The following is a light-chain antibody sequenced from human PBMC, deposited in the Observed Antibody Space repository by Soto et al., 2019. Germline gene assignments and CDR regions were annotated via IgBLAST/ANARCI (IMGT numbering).Light chain of an antibody. V-gene: IGLV1-40*01. J-gene: IGLJ2*01. Sequence: QSVLTQPPSVSRAPGQRIIISCTGSSSNIGAGFDVHWYQHLPGTAPKLPVYDNDNRPSGLPARFSDSRSGTSASLAITSLQAYYEADYYCQSYDNSLSGVVFGGGTKLTVL. CDR1: SSNIGAGFD. CDR2: DND. CDR3: QSYDNSLSGVV.